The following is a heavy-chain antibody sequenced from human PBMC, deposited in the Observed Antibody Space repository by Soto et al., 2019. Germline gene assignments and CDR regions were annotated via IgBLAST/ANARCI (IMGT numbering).Heavy chain of an antibody. Sequence: SETLSLTCTVSGGSLSSNYWSWIRQPPGKGLEWIGYVYYSDSGSTSYNTSLKSRVTISVDTSKNQFFLKLTSVTAVDTAVYYCARREIQGPIDYWGQGTLVTVSS. V-gene: IGHV4-59*12. D-gene: IGHD1-26*01. CDR1: GGSLSSNY. CDR2: VYYSDSGST. J-gene: IGHJ4*02. CDR3: ARREIQGPIDY.